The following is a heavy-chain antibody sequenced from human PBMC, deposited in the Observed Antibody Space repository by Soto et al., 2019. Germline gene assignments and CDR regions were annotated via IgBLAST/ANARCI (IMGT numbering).Heavy chain of an antibody. CDR2: ISSSSSTI. D-gene: IGHD3-3*01. CDR1: GFTFSSYS. Sequence: GGSLRLSCAASGFTFSSYSMNWVRQAPGKGLEWVSYISSSSSTIYYADSVKGRFTISRDNAKNSLYLQMNSLRDEDTAVYYCARDNEPGRDTIFGVVIIRYGMDVWGQGTTVTVSS. CDR3: ARDNEPGRDTIFGVVIIRYGMDV. V-gene: IGHV3-48*02. J-gene: IGHJ6*02.